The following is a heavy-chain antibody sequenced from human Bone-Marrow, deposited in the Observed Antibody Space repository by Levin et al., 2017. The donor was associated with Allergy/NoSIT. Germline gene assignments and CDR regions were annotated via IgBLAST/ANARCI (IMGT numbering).Heavy chain of an antibody. CDR3: AKGATIVVVPAASSSWSPFDY. CDR1: GFTFSSYA. D-gene: IGHD2-2*01. V-gene: IGHV3-23*01. Sequence: GESLKISCAASGFTFSSYAMSWVRQAPGKGLEWVSAISGSGGSTYYADSVKGRFTISRDNSKNTLYLQMNSLRAEDTAVYYCAKGATIVVVPAASSSWSPFDYWGQGTLVTVSS. J-gene: IGHJ4*02. CDR2: ISGSGGST.